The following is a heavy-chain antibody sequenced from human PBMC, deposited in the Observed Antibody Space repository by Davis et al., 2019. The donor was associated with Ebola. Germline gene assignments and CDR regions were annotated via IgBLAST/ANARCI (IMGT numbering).Heavy chain of an antibody. Sequence: PGGSLRLSCAASGFTFSSYEMNWVRQAPGKGLEWVSYISSSGSTIYYADSVKGRFTISRDNAKNSLYLQMNSLRAEDTAVYYCARLRGCSGGSCYSVPYGMDVWGQGTTVTVSS. D-gene: IGHD2-15*01. CDR3: ARLRGCSGGSCYSVPYGMDV. CDR2: ISSSGSTI. V-gene: IGHV3-48*03. J-gene: IGHJ6*02. CDR1: GFTFSSYE.